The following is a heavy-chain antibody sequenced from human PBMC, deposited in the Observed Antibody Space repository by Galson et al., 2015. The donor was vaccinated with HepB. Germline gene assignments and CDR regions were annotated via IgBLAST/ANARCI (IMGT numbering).Heavy chain of an antibody. CDR3: ASPYYYGSGSYYGEIWFDP. Sequence: SLRLSCAASGFTFSSYAMSWVRQAPGKGLEWVSAISGSGGSTYYADSVKGRFTISRDNSKNTLYLQMNSLRAEDTAVYYCASPYYYGSGSYYGEIWFDPWGQGTLVTVSS. D-gene: IGHD3-10*01. CDR1: GFTFSSYA. V-gene: IGHV3-23*01. J-gene: IGHJ5*02. CDR2: ISGSGGST.